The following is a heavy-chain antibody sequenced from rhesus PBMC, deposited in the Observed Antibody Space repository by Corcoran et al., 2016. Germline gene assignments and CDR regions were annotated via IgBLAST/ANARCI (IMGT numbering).Heavy chain of an antibody. CDR2: RNGHTGNT. CDR3: ARSGYGSGGVY. CDR1: GASISSYL. V-gene: IGHV4-80*01. J-gene: IGHJ4*01. Sequence: QVQLQESGPGLVKPSETLYLTCAVSGASISSYLWSWIRQPPGKGRESIGERNGHTGNTYYNPTLKTRVTISKDASKKQFYRKLSAVTAADTAVYYGARSGYGSGGVYWGQGVLVTVSS. D-gene: IGHD4-4*01.